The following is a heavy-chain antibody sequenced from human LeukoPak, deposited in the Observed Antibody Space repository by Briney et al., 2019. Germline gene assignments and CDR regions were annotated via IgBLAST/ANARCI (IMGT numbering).Heavy chain of an antibody. D-gene: IGHD2-2*01. Sequence: ASVKVSCKASGYTLSSYGISWVRQAPGQGLEWMGWINPNSGGTNYAQKFQGRVTMTRDTSISTAYMELSRLRSDDTAVYYCAKSKNQLLLGPFGYWGQGTLVTVSS. CDR1: GYTLSSYG. CDR2: INPNSGGT. V-gene: IGHV1-2*02. J-gene: IGHJ4*02. CDR3: AKSKNQLLLGPFGY.